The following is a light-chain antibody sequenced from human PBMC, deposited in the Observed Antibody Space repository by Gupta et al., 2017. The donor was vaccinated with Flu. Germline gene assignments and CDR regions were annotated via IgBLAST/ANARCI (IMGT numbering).Light chain of an antibody. CDR2: DDI. Sequence: SSVLTQSPLVSVAPGQTARITCGGNNIESKSIHWYQRKPGQAPLLVVDDDIIRPSGSPERFSGSNSGSTATLSISRVEAGEEADYYCQVWHSSSDTNWVFGGGTRLTVL. J-gene: IGLJ3*02. V-gene: IGLV3-21*02. CDR1: NIESKS. CDR3: QVWHSSSDTNWV.